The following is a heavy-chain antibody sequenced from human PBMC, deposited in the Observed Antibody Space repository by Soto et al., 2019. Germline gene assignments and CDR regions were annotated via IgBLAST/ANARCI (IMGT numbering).Heavy chain of an antibody. J-gene: IGHJ4*02. CDR3: ARDHYDYRRNSD. CDR2: IYYSGST. V-gene: IGHV4-39*02. CDR1: GGSISSSSYY. D-gene: IGHD3-16*01. Sequence: SETLSLTCTVSGGSISSSSYYWGWIRQPPGKGLEWIGSIYYSGSTYYNPSLKSRVTISVDTSKNQFSLKLSSVTAADTAVYYCARDHYDYRRNSDWGQGTLVTVSS.